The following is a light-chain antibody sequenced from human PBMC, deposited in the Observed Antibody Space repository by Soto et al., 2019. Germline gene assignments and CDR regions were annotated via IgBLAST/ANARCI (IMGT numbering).Light chain of an antibody. CDR3: QQYGTSPQT. Sequence: EIVLTQSPGTLSLPPGETATLSCRASQSVTSNYLAWYQQKPGQAPGLLIYDTSTRASGVPDRFSGSGSGTEFTLTISRLEPEDFAVYYCQQYGTSPQTFGQGTKVDI. CDR1: QSVTSNY. CDR2: DTS. J-gene: IGKJ1*01. V-gene: IGKV3-20*01.